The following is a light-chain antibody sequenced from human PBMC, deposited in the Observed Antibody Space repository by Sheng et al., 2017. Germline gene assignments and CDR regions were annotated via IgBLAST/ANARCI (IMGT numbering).Light chain of an antibody. Sequence: QTVVTQPPSVSGAPGQRVTISCTGSSSNIGAGYDVHWYQQLPGTAPKLLIYGNSNRPSGVPDRFSGSKSGASASLVITGLQAEDEATYYCQSYDSGLTGSVFGTGTKVTVL. J-gene: IGLJ1*01. CDR1: SSNIGAGYD. CDR2: GNS. V-gene: IGLV1-40*01. CDR3: QSYDSGLTGSV.